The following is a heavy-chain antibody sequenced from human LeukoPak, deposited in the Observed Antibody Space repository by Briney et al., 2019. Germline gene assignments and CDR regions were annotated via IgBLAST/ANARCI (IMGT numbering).Heavy chain of an antibody. V-gene: IGHV4-59*12. Sequence: PSETLSLTCTVSGGSISSYYWSWIRQPPGKGLEWIGYIYYSGSTNYNPSLKSRVTISVDTSKNQFSLKLSSVTAADTAVYYCASSDISSPTFWFDPWGQGTLVTVSS. CDR2: IYYSGST. J-gene: IGHJ5*02. CDR3: ASSDISSPTFWFDP. CDR1: GGSISSYY. D-gene: IGHD6-6*01.